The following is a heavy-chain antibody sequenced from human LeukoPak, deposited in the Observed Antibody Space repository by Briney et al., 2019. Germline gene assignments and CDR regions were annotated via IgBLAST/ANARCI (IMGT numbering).Heavy chain of an antibody. CDR1: GYTFTGYY. CDR3: ARVEYYGSGSYVN. D-gene: IGHD3-10*01. CDR2: INPNSGGT. V-gene: IGHV1-2*02. Sequence: ASAKVSCKASGYTFTGYYMHWVRQAPGQGLEWMGWINPNSGGTNYAQKFQGRVTMTRDTSISTAYMELSRLRSDDTAVYYCARVEYYGSGSYVNWGQGTLVTVSS. J-gene: IGHJ4*02.